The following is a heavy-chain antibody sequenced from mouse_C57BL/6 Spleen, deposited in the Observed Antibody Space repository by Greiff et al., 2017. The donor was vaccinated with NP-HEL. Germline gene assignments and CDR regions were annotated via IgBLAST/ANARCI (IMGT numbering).Heavy chain of an antibody. CDR1: GYTFTSYW. Sequence: VQLQQPGAELVKPGASVKLSCKASGYTFTSYWMHWVKQRPGRGLEWIGRIDPNSGGTKYNEKFKSKATLTVDKPASTAYMQLSSLTSEDSAVYYCARSAYYSNYVGYYAMDYWGQGTSGTVSS. D-gene: IGHD2-5*01. CDR3: ARSAYYSNYVGYYAMDY. J-gene: IGHJ4*01. V-gene: IGHV1-72*01. CDR2: IDPNSGGT.